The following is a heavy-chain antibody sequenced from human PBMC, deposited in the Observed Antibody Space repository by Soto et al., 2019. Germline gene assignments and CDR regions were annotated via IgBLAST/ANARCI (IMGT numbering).Heavy chain of an antibody. CDR2: IAPNSGDT. V-gene: IGHV1-2*02. D-gene: IGHD3-10*02. J-gene: IGHJ3*02. CDR3: AKNLLVTLPYVYHI. Sequence: SVKASCYSCVDTFSKFYMHCLRQAPGQGLEWMGWIAPNSGDTNIAQKFHGRFTMTRDTSISTAYMDLNRLRSDDTAVYYCAKNLLVTLPYVYHIWGQGTMV. CDR1: VDTFSKFY.